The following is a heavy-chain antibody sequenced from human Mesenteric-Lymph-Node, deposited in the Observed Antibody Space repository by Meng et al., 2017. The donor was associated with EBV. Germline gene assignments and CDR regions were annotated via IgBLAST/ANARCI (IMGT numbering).Heavy chain of an antibody. V-gene: IGHV4-4*02. D-gene: IGHD2/OR15-2a*01. CDR1: GASISGHNW. J-gene: IGHJ4*02. CDR2: VYHSGST. Sequence: VQLQESGPGLSKPSGTLSLPCAVSGASISGHNWWSWVRQPPGKGLEWIGAVYHSGSTNSNPSLKSRVSMSVDTSKNHFSLKLTSVTAADTAMYYCAEVLNSYYYFDYWGQGTLVTVSS. CDR3: AEVLNSYYYFDY.